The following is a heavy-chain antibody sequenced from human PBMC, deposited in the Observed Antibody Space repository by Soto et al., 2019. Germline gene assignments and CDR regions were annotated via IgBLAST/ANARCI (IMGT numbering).Heavy chain of an antibody. Sequence: SQTLSLTCAISVDSVSNNSTAWNWIRQSPSRGLEWLGRTYYRSKWYNDYVVSVKSRVIINPDTSKNQFSLQLNSVTPEDTAVYYCARERYGDYGRGTFDIWGQGTMVTVSS. J-gene: IGHJ3*02. CDR3: ARERYGDYGRGTFDI. D-gene: IGHD4-17*01. V-gene: IGHV6-1*01. CDR2: TYYRSKWYN. CDR1: VDSVSNNSTA.